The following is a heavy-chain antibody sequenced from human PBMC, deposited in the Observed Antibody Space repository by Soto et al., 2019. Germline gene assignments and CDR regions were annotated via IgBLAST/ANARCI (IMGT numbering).Heavy chain of an antibody. J-gene: IGHJ4*02. Sequence: SETLSLTCAVYGGSFSAYYWSWSRQPPGKGLEWIGEINHSGSTNYNPSLKSRVTISVDTSKNQFSLKLSSVTAADTAVYYCASYCRSTSCYGEVFDYWGQGTLVTGSA. CDR3: ASYCRSTSCYGEVFDY. CDR2: INHSGST. V-gene: IGHV4-34*01. D-gene: IGHD2-2*01. CDR1: GGSFSAYY.